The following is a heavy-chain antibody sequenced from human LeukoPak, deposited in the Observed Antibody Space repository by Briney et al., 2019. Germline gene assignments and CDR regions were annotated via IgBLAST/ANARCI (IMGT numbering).Heavy chain of an antibody. J-gene: IGHJ3*02. V-gene: IGHV3-73*01. CDR1: GFTFSGSA. CDR2: IRSKANSYAT. CDR3: TRDGGNSGNTAFDI. D-gene: IGHD3-16*01. Sequence: HSGGSLKLSCAASGFTFSGSAMHWVRQASGKGLEWVGRIRSKANSYATAYAASVKGRFTISRDDSGNLMYLQMNSLKIEDTAVYFCTRDGGNSGNTAFDIWGQGTEVTVSS.